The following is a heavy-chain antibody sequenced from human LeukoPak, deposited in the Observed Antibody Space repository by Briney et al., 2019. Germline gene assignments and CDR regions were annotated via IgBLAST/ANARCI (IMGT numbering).Heavy chain of an antibody. CDR1: GGSISSGSYY. CDR2: TYTSGST. V-gene: IGHV4-61*02. J-gene: IGHJ6*03. D-gene: IGHD3-10*01. Sequence: SQTLSLTCTVSGGSISSGSYYWSLIRQPAGKGLELIGRTYTSGSTNYNPSHKSRVTISVDTSKNQFSLKLSSVTAADTAVYYCARGGEVGPYYYYMDVWGKGTTVTVSS. CDR3: ARGGEVGPYYYYMDV.